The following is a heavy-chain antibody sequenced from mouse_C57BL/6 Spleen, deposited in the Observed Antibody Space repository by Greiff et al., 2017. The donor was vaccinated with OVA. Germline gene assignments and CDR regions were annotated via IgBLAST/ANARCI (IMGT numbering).Heavy chain of an antibody. V-gene: IGHV1-66*01. CDR3: ARGTYDYDGYYFDY. J-gene: IGHJ2*01. D-gene: IGHD2-4*01. Sequence: QVQLQQSGPELVKPGASVKISCKASGYSFTSYYIHWVKQRPGQGLEWIGWIYPGRGNTKYNEKFKGKATLTADTSSSTAYMQLSSLTSEDSAVYYCARGTYDYDGYYFDYWGQGTTLTVSS. CDR1: GYSFTSYY. CDR2: IYPGRGNT.